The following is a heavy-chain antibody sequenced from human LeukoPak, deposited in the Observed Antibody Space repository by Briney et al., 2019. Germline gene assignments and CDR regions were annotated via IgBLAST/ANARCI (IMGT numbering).Heavy chain of an antibody. CDR1: GGSISSSSYY. J-gene: IGHJ4*02. CDR2: IYYSGST. D-gene: IGHD6-19*01. Sequence: SETLSLTCTVSGGSISSSSYYWGWIRQPPGKGLEWIGSIYYSGSTYYNPSLKSRVTISVDTSKNQFSLKLSSVTAADTAVYYCARDKLAVAGSADYWGQGTLVTVSS. CDR3: ARDKLAVAGSADY. V-gene: IGHV4-39*07.